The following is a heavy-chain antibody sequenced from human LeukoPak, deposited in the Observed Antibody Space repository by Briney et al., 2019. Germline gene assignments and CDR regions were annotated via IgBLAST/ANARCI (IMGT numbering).Heavy chain of an antibody. CDR3: ARLVVTDPQYHYYMDV. CDR1: GGSFNGYY. Sequence: SETLSLTCNVSGGSFNGYYWTWIRQPPGKGLEWIAEINHIGTTNHNPSLKSRVTVSTDTSKNQFFLRLTSVTAADTALYYCARLVVTDPQYHYYMDVWGEGTTVTVSS. CDR2: INHIGTT. V-gene: IGHV4-34*01. D-gene: IGHD2-21*02. J-gene: IGHJ6*03.